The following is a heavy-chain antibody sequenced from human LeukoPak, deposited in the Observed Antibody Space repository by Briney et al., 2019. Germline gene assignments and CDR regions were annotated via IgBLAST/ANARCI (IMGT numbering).Heavy chain of an antibody. CDR2: INYNSGAT. D-gene: IGHD3-22*01. CDR3: ARALRYDDSSGYYAY. J-gene: IGHJ4*02. Sequence: GASVKVSCKGSGYTFSGYYMHWVRQAPGQGLGWMGWINYNSGATNYAQALQGRVTMTRDTSITIFYMELSSLRSDDTAVYYCARALRYDDSSGYYAYWGQGTLVIVSS. V-gene: IGHV1-2*02. CDR1: GYTFSGYY.